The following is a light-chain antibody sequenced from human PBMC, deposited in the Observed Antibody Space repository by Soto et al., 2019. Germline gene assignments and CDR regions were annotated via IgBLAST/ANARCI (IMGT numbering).Light chain of an antibody. Sequence: EIRLTQSPANLSVSPGERATLSCRASQSVGSNLAWYQQKPGQAPRLLMYGASTRATGIPGRFSGSGSGTDFTLTISSLEPEDFAVSYCQVRSNWPTCTFGQGTKVDIK. J-gene: IGKJ1*01. CDR3: QVRSNWPTCT. V-gene: IGKV3-11*01. CDR2: GAS. CDR1: QSVGSN.